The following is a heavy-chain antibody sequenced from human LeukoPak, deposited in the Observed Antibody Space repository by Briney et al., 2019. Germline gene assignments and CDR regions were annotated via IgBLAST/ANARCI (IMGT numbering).Heavy chain of an antibody. CDR1: GYTFTGYY. J-gene: IGHJ6*03. CDR3: ARDGGWPAANKIPYYYYMDV. Sequence: GASVKVSCKASGYTFTGYYMHWVRQAPGQGLEWMGWINPNSGGTNYAQKFQGRVTMTRDTSISTAYMELSWLRSDDTAVYYCARDGGWPAANKIPYYYYMDVWGKGTTVTVSS. CDR2: INPNSGGT. V-gene: IGHV1-2*02. D-gene: IGHD2-2*01.